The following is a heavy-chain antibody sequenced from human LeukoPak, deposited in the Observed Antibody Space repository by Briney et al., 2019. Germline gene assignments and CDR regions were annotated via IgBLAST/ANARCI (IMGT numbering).Heavy chain of an antibody. CDR2: ISHDGSNK. V-gene: IGHV3-30*04. J-gene: IGHJ4*02. CDR1: GFTFSSYP. CDR3: TRSVVTTADFDY. D-gene: IGHD2-21*02. Sequence: GGSLRLSCAASGFTFSSYPMHWVRQAPGLGLQWVAVISHDGSNKYYEDSVKGRFTISRDSSKSTLYLHLNIPRPEDTAVYYCTRSVVTTADFDYWGQGTLVTVSS.